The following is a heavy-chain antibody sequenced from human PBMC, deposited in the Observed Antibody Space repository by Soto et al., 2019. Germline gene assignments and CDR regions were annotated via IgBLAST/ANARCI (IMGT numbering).Heavy chain of an antibody. D-gene: IGHD6-19*01. CDR3: ARDRSIAVAGTSCDY. CDR1: GYTFTSYG. V-gene: IGHV1-18*01. J-gene: IGHJ4*02. CDR2: ISAYNGNT. Sequence: QVQLVQSGAEVKKPGASVKVSCKASGYTFTSYGISWVRQAPGQGLEWMGWISAYNGNTNYAQKLQGRVTMTTDTSTSTAYRELRSLRSDDTAVYYCARDRSIAVAGTSCDYWGQGTLVTVSS.